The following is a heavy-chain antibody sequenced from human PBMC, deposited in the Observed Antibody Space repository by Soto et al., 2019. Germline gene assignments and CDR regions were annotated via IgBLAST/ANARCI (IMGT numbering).Heavy chain of an antibody. D-gene: IGHD4-17*01. CDR3: AREGRGDYGDHRENWDAFDI. J-gene: IGHJ3*02. Sequence: QVQLVQSGAEVKKPGSSVKVSCKASGGTFSSYAISWVRQAPGQGLEWMGGIIPIFGTANYAQKFQGRVTITADESTSNAYKELSSLRSEDTALYYCAREGRGDYGDHRENWDAFDIWGQGTMVTVSS. CDR1: GGTFSSYA. CDR2: IIPIFGTA. V-gene: IGHV1-69*01.